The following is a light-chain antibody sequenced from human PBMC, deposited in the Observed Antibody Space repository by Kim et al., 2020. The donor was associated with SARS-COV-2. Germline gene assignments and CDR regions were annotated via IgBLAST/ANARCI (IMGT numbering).Light chain of an antibody. CDR1: QSVSSNS. Sequence: EIVLTQSPGTLSLSPGERATLSCRASQSVSSNSLAWYQQKPGQAPRLLIYGASSRATGIPDRFSGSGSGTDFTLTISSLEPEDFAMYYCHQYGSSPQTFGQGTKLEI. J-gene: IGKJ2*01. V-gene: IGKV3-20*01. CDR3: HQYGSSPQT. CDR2: GAS.